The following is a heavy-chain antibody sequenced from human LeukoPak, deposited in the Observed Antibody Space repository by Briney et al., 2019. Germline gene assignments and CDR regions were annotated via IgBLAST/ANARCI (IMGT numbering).Heavy chain of an antibody. CDR1: GGSISSSSYY. J-gene: IGHJ6*03. V-gene: IGHV4-61*05. CDR2: IYYSGST. D-gene: IGHD3-10*01. Sequence: SETLSLTCTVSGGSISSSSYYWGWIRQPPGKGLEWIGYIYYSGSTNYNPSLKSRVTISVDTSKNQFSLKLSSVTAADTAVYYCARGHGSGSYYFSYYMDVWGKGTTVTVSS. CDR3: ARGHGSGSYYFSYYMDV.